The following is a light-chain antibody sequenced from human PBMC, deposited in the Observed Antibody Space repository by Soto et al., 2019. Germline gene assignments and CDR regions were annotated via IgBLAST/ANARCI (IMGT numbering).Light chain of an antibody. CDR1: SSNIGAGYD. CDR2: GNS. CDR3: QSYDSSLSGWV. J-gene: IGLJ3*02. V-gene: IGLV1-40*01. Sequence: QPVLTQPPSVSGAPGQRVTISCTGSSSNIGAGYDVHWYQQLPGTAPKPLIYGNSNRPSGVPDRFSGSKSGTSASLAITGLQAEDEADYYCQSYDSSLSGWVFGGGTKVTVL.